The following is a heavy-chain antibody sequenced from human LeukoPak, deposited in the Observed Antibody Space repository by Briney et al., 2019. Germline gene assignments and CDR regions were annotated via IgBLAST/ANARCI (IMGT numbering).Heavy chain of an antibody. CDR3: AKTTRAGVVEA. CDR1: GFTFSIYA. D-gene: IGHD3-3*01. Sequence: GGSLRLSCAASGFTFSIYAMSWVRQAPGKGLEWVSAISGSGGSTYYADSVKGRFTISRDNSKNTLYLQMNSLRAEDTVVYYCAKTTRAGVVEAWGQGTLVTVSS. V-gene: IGHV3-23*01. J-gene: IGHJ5*02. CDR2: ISGSGGST.